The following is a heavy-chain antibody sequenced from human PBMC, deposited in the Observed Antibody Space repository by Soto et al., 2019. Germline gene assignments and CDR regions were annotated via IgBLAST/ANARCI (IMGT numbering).Heavy chain of an antibody. Sequence: GGSLRLSCAASGFTFSSYAMSWVRQAPGKGLEWVSAISGSDGSTYYEDSVKGRFTISSDNSKNTLYLQMNSLRAEDTAVYYCAKDHPEDIVVVVAATLYFQHWGQGTLVTVSS. V-gene: IGHV3-23*01. CDR3: AKDHPEDIVVVVAATLYFQH. CDR2: ISGSDGST. CDR1: GFTFSSYA. J-gene: IGHJ1*01. D-gene: IGHD2-15*01.